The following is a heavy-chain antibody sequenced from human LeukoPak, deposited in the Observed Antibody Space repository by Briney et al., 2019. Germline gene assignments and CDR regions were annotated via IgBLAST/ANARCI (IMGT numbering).Heavy chain of an antibody. V-gene: IGHV4-34*01. CDR2: INNTGST. D-gene: IGHD3-22*01. Sequence: SQTLALTCAVYGGSFSDYYCNWIRQPPGKGLEWIGEINNTGSTNYNPSLKSRVIISVDTSKNQFSLKLTSVTAADTAVYYCASDSSGYYFFDYWGHGTLVTVSS. CDR1: GGSFSDYY. J-gene: IGHJ4*01. CDR3: ASDSSGYYFFDY.